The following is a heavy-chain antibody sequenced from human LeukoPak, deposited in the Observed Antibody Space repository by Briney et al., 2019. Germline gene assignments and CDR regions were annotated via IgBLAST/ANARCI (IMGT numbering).Heavy chain of an antibody. CDR3: ARGWYSSPLNNWFDP. J-gene: IGHJ5*02. CDR2: IYYSGTT. CDR1: GGSISPCY. D-gene: IGHD6-13*01. V-gene: IGHV4-59*01. Sequence: SETLSLTCTVSGGSISPCYWSWFRQPPGKGLEWIGFIYYSGTTNYNPSLKSRATMSVDTSKNQFSLKLSSVTAADTAVYYCARGWYSSPLNNWFDPWGQGTLVTVSS.